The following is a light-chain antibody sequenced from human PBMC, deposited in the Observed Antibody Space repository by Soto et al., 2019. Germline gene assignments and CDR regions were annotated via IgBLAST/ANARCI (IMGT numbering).Light chain of an antibody. CDR1: SSDVGGYYS. J-gene: IGLJ1*01. CDR3: SSYTSSSTDV. Sequence: QSALTQPASVSGSPGQSITISCTGTSSDVGGYYSVSWYQQHPGKAPKLMIYDVTNRPSGVYNRFSGSTAGNTASLSISGLQAEDEADYYCSSYTSSSTDVFGTGTKLTVL. V-gene: IGLV2-14*01. CDR2: DVT.